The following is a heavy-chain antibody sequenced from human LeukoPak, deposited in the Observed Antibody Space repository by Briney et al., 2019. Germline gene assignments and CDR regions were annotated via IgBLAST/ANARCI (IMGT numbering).Heavy chain of an antibody. V-gene: IGHV3-23*01. D-gene: IGHD5-18*01. CDR3: AKDRGQLWLPFDY. CDR2: ISGSGGST. J-gene: IGHJ4*02. CDR1: GFTFSSYA. Sequence: GGSLRLSCAASGFTFSSYAVSWVRQAPGKGLEWVSAISGSGGSTYYADSVKGRFTISRDNSKNTLYLQMNSLRAEDTAVYYCAKDRGQLWLPFDYWGQGTLVTVSS.